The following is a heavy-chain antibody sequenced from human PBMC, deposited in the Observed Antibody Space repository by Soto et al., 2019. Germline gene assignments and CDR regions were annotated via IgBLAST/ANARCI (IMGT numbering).Heavy chain of an antibody. CDR2: ISYDGSNK. CDR1: GFTFSSYA. V-gene: IGHV3-30-3*01. J-gene: IGHJ6*02. CDR3: AREGTPRYYYYGMDV. Sequence: QVQLVESGGGVVQPGRSLRLSCAASGFTFSSYAMHWVRQAPGKGLEWVAVISYDGSNKYYADSVKGRFTISRDNSKNTLYLQMNSLRAEDTAVYYCAREGTPRYYYYGMDVWGQGTTVTVSS.